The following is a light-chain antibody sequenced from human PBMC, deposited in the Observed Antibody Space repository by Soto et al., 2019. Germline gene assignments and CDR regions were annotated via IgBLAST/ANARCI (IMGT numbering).Light chain of an antibody. CDR3: QQHNNYPHT. CDR1: QSVSSN. CDR2: VAS. J-gene: IGKJ2*01. V-gene: IGKV3-15*01. Sequence: EIVMTQSPATLSVSPGERATLSCRASQSVSSNLAWYQQKPGQAPRLLIYVASTRDSGIPARFSGSASGTEFTLTISSLQPEDFAVYYCQQHNNYPHTFGQGTKLEIK.